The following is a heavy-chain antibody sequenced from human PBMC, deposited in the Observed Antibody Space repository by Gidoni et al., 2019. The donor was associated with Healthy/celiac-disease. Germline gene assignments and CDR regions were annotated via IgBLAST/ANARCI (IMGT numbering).Heavy chain of an antibody. J-gene: IGHJ6*02. CDR3: AREAVLENYYYYGMDV. CDR2: INPNSGGT. V-gene: IGHV1-2*04. D-gene: IGHD1-1*01. Sequence: QVQLVQSGAEVKKPGASVMVSCKASGYTFTAYYLHWVRQAPGQGLEWMGWINPNSGGTNYAQKFQGWVTMTRDTSISTAYMELSRLRSDDTAVYYCAREAVLENYYYYGMDVWGQGTTVTVSS. CDR1: GYTFTAYY.